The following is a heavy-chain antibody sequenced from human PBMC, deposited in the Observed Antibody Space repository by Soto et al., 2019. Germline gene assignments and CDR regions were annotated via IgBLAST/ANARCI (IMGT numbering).Heavy chain of an antibody. CDR3: ARDIKVAGAYYYYYYGMDV. D-gene: IGHD6-19*01. CDR2: ISAYNGNT. V-gene: IGHV1-18*01. J-gene: IGHJ6*02. Sequence: ASVKVSCKASGYTFTSYGISWVRQAPGQGLEWMGWISAYNGNTNYAQKLQGRVTMTTDTSTSTAYMELRSLRSDDTAVYYCARDIKVAGAYYYYYYGMDVWGQGTTVTVSS. CDR1: GYTFTSYG.